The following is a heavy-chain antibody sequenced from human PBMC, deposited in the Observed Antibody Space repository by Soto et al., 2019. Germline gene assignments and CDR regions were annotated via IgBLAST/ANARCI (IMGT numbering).Heavy chain of an antibody. CDR2: IKSKTDGGTT. J-gene: IGHJ4*02. CDR1: GFSFINAW. CDR3: TADLRRPRAFAY. Sequence: EVQLVESGGGFVKSGGSLRLSCAASGFSFINAWMNWVRQTPEKGLEWVGRIKSKTDGGTTDYAAPVKGRFTLSRDDSKDTVYLQMDSLKTEDTAVYSCTADLRRPRAFAYWGQGTLVTVSS. D-gene: IGHD3-10*01. V-gene: IGHV3-15*07.